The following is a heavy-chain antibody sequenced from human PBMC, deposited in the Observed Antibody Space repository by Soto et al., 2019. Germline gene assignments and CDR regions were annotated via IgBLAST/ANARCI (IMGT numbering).Heavy chain of an antibody. V-gene: IGHV3-48*02. CDR1: GFTFSNYA. CDR3: ARDGSDFMGD. CDR2: ISTSGDTM. J-gene: IGHJ1*01. Sequence: EVQLVESGGGLVQPGGSLRLSCAASGFTFSNYALNWVRQAPGKGLEWISFISTSGDTMYYADSVKGRFAISRDNAKNSLYLQMNSLRDEDTAVYYCARDGSDFMGDWGQGTLVTVSS. D-gene: IGHD3-3*01.